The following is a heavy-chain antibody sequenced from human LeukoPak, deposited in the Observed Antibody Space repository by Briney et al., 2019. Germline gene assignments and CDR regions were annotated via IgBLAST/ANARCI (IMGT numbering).Heavy chain of an antibody. J-gene: IGHJ4*02. V-gene: IGHV3-30*19. D-gene: IGHD2-15*01. CDR3: ASTPNGVAAIYFDY. CDR1: EFTFSTYG. CDR2: ISYDASNK. Sequence: GGSLRLSCAASEFTFSTYGMHWVRQAPGKGLEWVAVISYDASNKYYADSVKGRFAISRDNAKNTLYLQMNSLRAGDTAVYYCASTPNGVAAIYFDYWGQGTLVTVSS.